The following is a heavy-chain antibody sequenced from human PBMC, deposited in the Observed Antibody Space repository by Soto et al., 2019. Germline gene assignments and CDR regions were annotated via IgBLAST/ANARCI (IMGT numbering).Heavy chain of an antibody. CDR2: IYHSGST. CDR3: ARDVVSSSWYGGYYMDV. Sequence: QVQLQESGPGLVQPSGTLSLTCAVSSGSISSSNWWSWVRQPPGKGLEWIGEIYHSGSTNYNPSLKSRVTISVDKSKNQFSLKLSSVTAADTAVYYCARDVVSSSWYGGYYMDVWGKGTTVTVSS. V-gene: IGHV4-4*02. J-gene: IGHJ6*03. CDR1: SGSISSSNW. D-gene: IGHD6-13*01.